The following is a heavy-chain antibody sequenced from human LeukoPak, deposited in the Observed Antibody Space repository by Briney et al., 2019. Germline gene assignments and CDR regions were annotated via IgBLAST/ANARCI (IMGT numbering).Heavy chain of an antibody. Sequence: ASVKVSCKASGGTVSSYAISWVRQAPGQGLEWMGGIIPIFGTANYAQKFQGRVTITADESTSTAYMELSSLRSEDTVVYYCARILIAVVAATTGGAWFDPWGQGTLVTVSS. V-gene: IGHV1-69*13. D-gene: IGHD2-15*01. CDR3: ARILIAVVAATTGGAWFDP. J-gene: IGHJ5*02. CDR2: IIPIFGTA. CDR1: GGTVSSYA.